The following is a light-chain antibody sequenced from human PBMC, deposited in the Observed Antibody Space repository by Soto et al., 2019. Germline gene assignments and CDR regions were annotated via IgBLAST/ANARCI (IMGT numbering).Light chain of an antibody. V-gene: IGKV3-15*01. Sequence: DIVMTQSPATLSASLGDRATLSCRASQSVNINLAWYQQKPGQAPRLLIYGTSTRATGVPARFSGSGSGTEFTLTISNLQSEDFAVYYCQQYNDWPPLTFGGGTKVDIK. CDR2: GTS. CDR1: QSVNIN. CDR3: QQYNDWPPLT. J-gene: IGKJ4*01.